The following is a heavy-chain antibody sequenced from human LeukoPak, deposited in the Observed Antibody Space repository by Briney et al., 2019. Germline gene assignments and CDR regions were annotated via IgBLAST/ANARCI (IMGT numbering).Heavy chain of an antibody. CDR2: INHSGST. Sequence: KPSETLSLTCAVYGGSFSGYYWSWIRQPPGKGPEWIGEINHSGSTNYNPSLKSRVTISVDTSKNQFSLKLSSVTAADTAVYYCARGLYMVDPWGQGTLVTVSS. CDR3: ARGLYMVDP. CDR1: GGSFSGYY. J-gene: IGHJ5*02. V-gene: IGHV4-34*01.